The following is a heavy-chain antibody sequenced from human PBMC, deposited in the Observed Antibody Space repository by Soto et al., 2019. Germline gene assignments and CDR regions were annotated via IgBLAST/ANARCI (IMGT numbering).Heavy chain of an antibody. D-gene: IGHD5-12*01. CDR3: VRDSAYAFDY. V-gene: IGHV3-48*01. J-gene: IGHJ4*02. CDR1: GFTFSSYS. CDR2: IGSGGI. Sequence: EVQLVESGGGLVQPGGSLRLSCAASGFTFSSYSINWVHQAPGKGLEWVSYIGSGGIYYADSVKGRFAISRDNGKGSLYLQMNSLRAEDTAVYYCVRDSAYAFDYWGQGTLVTVSS.